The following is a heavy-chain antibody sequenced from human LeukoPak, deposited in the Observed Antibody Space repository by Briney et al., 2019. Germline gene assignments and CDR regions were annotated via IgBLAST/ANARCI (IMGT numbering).Heavy chain of an antibody. CDR1: GFTFTSYS. J-gene: IGHJ4*02. V-gene: IGHV3-48*04. D-gene: IGHD1-26*01. CDR3: ARDGGSTTSDY. CDR2: ISSSGTTI. Sequence: GGSLRLSCAASGFTFTSYSMNWVRQAPEKGLEWVSYISSSGTTIFYADSVRGRFTISRDNAKSSLYLQMNSLRAEDTAVYYCARDGGSTTSDYWGQGTLVTVSS.